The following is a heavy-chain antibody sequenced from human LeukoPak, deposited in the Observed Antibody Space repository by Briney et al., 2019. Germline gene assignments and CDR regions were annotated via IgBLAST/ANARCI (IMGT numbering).Heavy chain of an antibody. CDR1: GYTFTGYY. J-gene: IGHJ3*02. V-gene: IGHV1-2*02. Sequence: ASVKVSRKASGYTFTGYYMHWVRQAPGQGLEWMGWINSNSGGTNYAQKFQGRVTMTRDTSISTAYMELSRLRSDDTAVYYCAREEGAPIAAANIWGLGTMVTVSS. D-gene: IGHD6-13*01. CDR3: AREEGAPIAAANI. CDR2: INSNSGGT.